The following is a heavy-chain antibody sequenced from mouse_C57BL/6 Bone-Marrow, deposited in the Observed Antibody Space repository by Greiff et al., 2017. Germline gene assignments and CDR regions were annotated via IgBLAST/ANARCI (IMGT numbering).Heavy chain of an antibody. D-gene: IGHD1-1*01. J-gene: IGHJ2*01. CDR1: GFTFSSYA. CDR3: ARDRNITTVVGGYFDY. CDR2: ISDGGSYT. V-gene: IGHV5-4*01. Sequence: EVKLMESGGGLAKPGGSLKLSCAASGFTFSSYAMSWVRQTPEKRLEWVATISDGGSYTYYPDNVKGRFTISRDNAKNNLYLQMSHLKSEDTAMYYCARDRNITTVVGGYFDYWGQGTTLTVSS.